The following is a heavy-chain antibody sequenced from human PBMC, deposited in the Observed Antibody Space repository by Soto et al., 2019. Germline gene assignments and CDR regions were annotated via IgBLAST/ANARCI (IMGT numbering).Heavy chain of an antibody. D-gene: IGHD4-17*01. CDR3: AREDEDYGGNSGSAFDI. J-gene: IGHJ3*02. V-gene: IGHV1-2*04. CDR1: GYTFTGYY. CDR2: INPNSGGT. Sequence: ASVKVSCKASGYTFTGYYMHWVRQAPGQGLEWMGWINPNSGGTNYAQKFQGWVTMTRDTSISTAYMELSRLRSDDTAVYYCAREDEDYGGNSGSAFDIWGQGTMVTVS.